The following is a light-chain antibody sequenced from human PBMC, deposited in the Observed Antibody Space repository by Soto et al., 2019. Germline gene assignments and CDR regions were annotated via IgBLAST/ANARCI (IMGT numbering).Light chain of an antibody. CDR2: HAS. CDR3: QAYGDSPGT. V-gene: IGKV3-20*01. J-gene: IGKJ1*01. Sequence: EIVLTQSPGTLSLSPGERATLSCRPSQSVRYSSVAWYQQKPGQAPMLLIYHASSRVTGIPGRFSGSGSGTDFTLTISRLEPGDLAVYYCQAYGDSPGTFGQGTKVDIK. CDR1: QSVRYSS.